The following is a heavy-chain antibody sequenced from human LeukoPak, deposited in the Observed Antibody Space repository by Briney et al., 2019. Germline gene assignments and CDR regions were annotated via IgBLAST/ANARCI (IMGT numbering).Heavy chain of an antibody. Sequence: SETLSLTCAVYGGSFSGYYWSWIRQPPGKGLEWIGEINHSGSTNYNPSLKSRVTISVDTPKNQFSLKLSSVTAADTAVYYCAISPSLYYDFWSGYYPSGWFDPWGQGTLVTVPS. CDR3: AISPSLYYDFWSGYYPSGWFDP. CDR2: INHSGST. CDR1: GGSFSGYY. J-gene: IGHJ5*02. D-gene: IGHD3-3*01. V-gene: IGHV4-34*01.